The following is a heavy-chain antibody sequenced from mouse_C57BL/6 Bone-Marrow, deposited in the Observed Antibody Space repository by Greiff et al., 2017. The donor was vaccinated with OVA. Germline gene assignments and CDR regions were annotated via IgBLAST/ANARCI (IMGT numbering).Heavy chain of an antibody. CDR2: IHPNSGST. D-gene: IGHD2-3*01. CDR1: GYTFTSYW. CDR3: ARVDGYYLFAY. V-gene: IGHV1-64*01. Sequence: VQLQQPGAELVKPGASVKLSCKASGYTFTSYWMHWVKQRPGQGLEWIGMIHPNSGSTNYNEKFKSKATLTVDKSSSTAYMQLSRLTSEDSAVDYCARVDGYYLFAYWGQGTLVTVSA. J-gene: IGHJ3*01.